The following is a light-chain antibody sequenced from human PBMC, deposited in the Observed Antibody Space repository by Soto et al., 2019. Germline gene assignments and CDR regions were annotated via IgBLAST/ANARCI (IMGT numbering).Light chain of an antibody. J-gene: IGKJ1*01. CDR1: QSVSSN. CDR2: DAS. CDR3: QQYNNWPRT. Sequence: EIVMTQSPATLSVSPGEGATLSCRASQSVSSNLAWYQQRPGQAPRLLIYDASTRATGISARFSGSGSGTEFTLTINSLQSEDFALYYCQQYNNWPRTFGQGTKVEIK. V-gene: IGKV3-15*01.